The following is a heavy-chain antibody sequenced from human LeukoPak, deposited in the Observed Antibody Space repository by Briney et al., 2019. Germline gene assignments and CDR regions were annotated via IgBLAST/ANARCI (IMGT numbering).Heavy chain of an antibody. Sequence: GGSLRLSCAASGFTFSSYWMHWVRQAPGKGLVWVSRINSDGSSTSYADSVKGRFTISRDNAKNSLYLQMNSLRAEDTAVYYCARATGWDPYFDYWGQGTLVTVSS. CDR2: INSDGSST. D-gene: IGHD6-19*01. CDR3: ARATGWDPYFDY. CDR1: GFTFSSYW. J-gene: IGHJ4*02. V-gene: IGHV3-74*01.